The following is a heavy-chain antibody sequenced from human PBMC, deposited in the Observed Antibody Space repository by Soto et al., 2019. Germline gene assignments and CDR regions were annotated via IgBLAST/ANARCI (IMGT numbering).Heavy chain of an antibody. CDR3: ASGVAAVAGTGYYFDY. Sequence: QVQLQESGPGLVKPSGTLSLTCAVSGGSISSSNWWSWVRQPPGKGLGWIGEIYHSGSTNYNPSLKSRVTISVDKSKNQYSLTLSSVTAADTAVYYCASGVAAVAGTGYYFDYWGQGTLVTVSS. J-gene: IGHJ4*02. D-gene: IGHD6-19*01. CDR1: GGSISSSNW. CDR2: IYHSGST. V-gene: IGHV4-4*02.